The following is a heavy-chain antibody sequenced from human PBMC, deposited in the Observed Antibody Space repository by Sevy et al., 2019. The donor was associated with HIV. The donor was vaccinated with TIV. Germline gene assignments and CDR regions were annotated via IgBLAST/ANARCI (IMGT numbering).Heavy chain of an antibody. Sequence: GGSLRLSCAASGFTVSSNYMSWVRQAPGKGLEWVSVIYSGGSTYYADSVKGRFTISRDNSKNTLYLQRNSLRAEDTAVYYFARARLYDNWGQGTLVTVSS. CDR2: IYSGGST. D-gene: IGHD2-8*01. J-gene: IGHJ4*02. CDR3: ARARLYDN. V-gene: IGHV3-53*01. CDR1: GFTVSSNY.